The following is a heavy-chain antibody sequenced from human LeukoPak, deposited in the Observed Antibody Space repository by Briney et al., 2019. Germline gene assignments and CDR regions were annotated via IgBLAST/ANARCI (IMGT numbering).Heavy chain of an antibody. CDR3: ARDLVSAGTRYYDL. CDR1: GITFRNFG. CDR2: ILYDGSNK. V-gene: IGHV3-30*02. D-gene: IGHD1-1*01. J-gene: IGHJ2*01. Sequence: GGSLRLSCAASGITFRNFGMHWVRQAPGMGLERVAYILYDGSNKYYADSVKGRFTISRDNSKNTLSLQMNSLTGEDTAVYYCARDLVSAGTRYYDLWGRGTVVTVSS.